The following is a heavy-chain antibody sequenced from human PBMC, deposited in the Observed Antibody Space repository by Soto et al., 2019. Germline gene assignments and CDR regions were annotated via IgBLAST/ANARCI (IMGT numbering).Heavy chain of an antibody. CDR2: ISAYNGNT. Sequence: ASLKVSCKASGYTFTSYGIIWVRQAPGQGLGGMGWISAYNGNTNYAQKLQGRVTMTTDTSTSTAYMELRSLRSDDTAVYYCARDGWRDDYYDILVVSGGGDYWGQGTLVTVSS. V-gene: IGHV1-18*01. CDR1: GYTFTSYG. D-gene: IGHD3-22*01. J-gene: IGHJ4*02. CDR3: ARDGWRDDYYDILVVSGGGDY.